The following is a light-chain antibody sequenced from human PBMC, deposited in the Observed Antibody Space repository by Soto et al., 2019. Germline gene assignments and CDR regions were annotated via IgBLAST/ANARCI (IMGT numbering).Light chain of an antibody. CDR2: KVS. CDR3: MQGSYWPSIT. Sequence: DVVMTQSPLSLPVTLGQPASISCKSSQSLVSSDGNTYLNWFHQRPGQSPRRLIYKVSNRDSGVPDRFSGSGSGTDFTLKISRVEAEDVGVYYCMQGSYWPSITFGQGTRLEIK. CDR1: QSLVSSDGNTY. V-gene: IGKV2-30*01. J-gene: IGKJ5*01.